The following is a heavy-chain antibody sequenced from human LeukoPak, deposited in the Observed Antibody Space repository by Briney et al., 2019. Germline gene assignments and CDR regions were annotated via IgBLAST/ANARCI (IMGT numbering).Heavy chain of an antibody. V-gene: IGHV3-48*03. CDR1: GFIFSNYE. J-gene: IGHJ4*02. CDR3: ARDFSDFWSGYQTFDY. D-gene: IGHD3-3*01. Sequence: GGSLRLSCAASGFIFSNYEMNWVRQAPGRGLEWVSYITRSGTTIYYADSVKGRFTVSRDNAKNLLLLHMNSLRAEDTAVYYCARDFSDFWSGYQTFDYWGQGTLVTVSS. CDR2: ITRSGTTI.